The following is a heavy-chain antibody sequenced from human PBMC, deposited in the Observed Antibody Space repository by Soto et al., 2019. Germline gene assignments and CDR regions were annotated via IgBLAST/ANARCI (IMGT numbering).Heavy chain of an antibody. CDR1: GFTVSSNY. J-gene: IGHJ4*02. Sequence: HPGGSLRLSCAASGFTVSSNYMSWVRQAPGKGLEWVSVIYSGGSTYYADSVKGRFTISRDNSKNTLYLQMNSLRAEDTAVYYCATSRWLQLLDYWGQGTLVTVSS. V-gene: IGHV3-53*01. CDR3: ATSRWLQLLDY. CDR2: IYSGGST. D-gene: IGHD5-12*01.